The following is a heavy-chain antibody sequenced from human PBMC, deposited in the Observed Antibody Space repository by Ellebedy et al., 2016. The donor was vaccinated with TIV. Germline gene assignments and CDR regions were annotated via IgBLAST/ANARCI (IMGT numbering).Heavy chain of an antibody. D-gene: IGHD3-9*01. V-gene: IGHV3-11*01. Sequence: GESLKISCAASGFTFGDYFMSWVRQAPGKGLEWVSYITNTASTTYYADSVKGRFTFARDNAKTSLFLQMNSLRDEATAVYYCARAREPGYFAYYYYGMDVWGQGTTVTVSS. J-gene: IGHJ6*02. CDR3: ARAREPGYFAYYYYGMDV. CDR2: ITNTASTT. CDR1: GFTFGDYF.